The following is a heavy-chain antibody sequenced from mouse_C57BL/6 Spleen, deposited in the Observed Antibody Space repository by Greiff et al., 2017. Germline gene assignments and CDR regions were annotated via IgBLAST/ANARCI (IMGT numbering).Heavy chain of an antibody. V-gene: IGHV5-17*01. Sequence: EVQLVESGGGLVKPGGSLKLSCAASGFTFSDYGMHWVRQAPEKGLEWVAYISSGSSTIYYADTVKGRFTISRDNAKNTLFLQMTSLRSEDTAMYYCARNYYGSSALFAYWGQGTLVTVSA. D-gene: IGHD1-1*01. CDR1: GFTFSDYG. CDR3: ARNYYGSSALFAY. J-gene: IGHJ3*01. CDR2: ISSGSSTI.